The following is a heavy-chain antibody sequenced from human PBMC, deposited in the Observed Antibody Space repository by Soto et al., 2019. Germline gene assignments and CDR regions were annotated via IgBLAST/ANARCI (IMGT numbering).Heavy chain of an antibody. Sequence: QLQLQESGPGLVKPSETLSLSCTDSGASIRSSSYYWGWIRQPPGKGLEWIGAIYFTGSTHYNASLTRRFTISVDTPRNQFSLTLKSVTATVTAVYYCARHVRGWQLMLANWGQGSLVTVS. CDR2: IYFTGST. CDR1: GASIRSSSYY. D-gene: IGHD6-19*01. CDR3: ARHVRGWQLMLAN. V-gene: IGHV4-39*01. J-gene: IGHJ4*02.